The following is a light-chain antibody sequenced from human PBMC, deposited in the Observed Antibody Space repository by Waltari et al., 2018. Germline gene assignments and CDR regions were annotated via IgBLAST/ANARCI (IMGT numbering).Light chain of an antibody. V-gene: IGKV3-20*01. CDR1: QSVGNNY. J-gene: IGKJ2*01. Sequence: EIVLTQSPGTLSVSPGERATLFCRASQSVGNNYLAWYQQKAGQAPRLLIYGASSRARGMPDRFSGSGSGTDFTLTISRLEPAEFAVYYCQRYGTSPPYIFGQGTKLAI. CDR2: GAS. CDR3: QRYGTSPPYI.